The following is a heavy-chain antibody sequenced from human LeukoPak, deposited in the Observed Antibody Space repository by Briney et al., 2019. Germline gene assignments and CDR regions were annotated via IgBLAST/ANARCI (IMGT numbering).Heavy chain of an antibody. CDR3: ASGAYDSSGYPAHFDY. D-gene: IGHD3-22*01. V-gene: IGHV3-23*01. CDR1: GFTFSSYA. J-gene: IGHJ4*02. Sequence: PGGSLRLSCAASGFTFSSYAMSWVRQAPGKGLEWVSAISGSGGSTYYADSVKGRFTISRDNSKNTLYLQMNSLRAEDTAVYYCASGAYDSSGYPAHFDYWGQGTLVTVSS. CDR2: ISGSGGST.